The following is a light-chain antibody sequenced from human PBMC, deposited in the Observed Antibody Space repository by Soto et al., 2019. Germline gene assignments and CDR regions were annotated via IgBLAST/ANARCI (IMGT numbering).Light chain of an antibody. CDR3: SSFAGNNNLV. CDR2: EVS. V-gene: IGLV2-8*01. Sequence: QSALTQPPSASGSPGQSVTISCTGTSSDVGGYNYVSWYQHHPGKAPKLMISEVSKRPSGVPDRFSGSKSGNTASLTVSGLQAEDEAAYYCSSFAGNNNLVFGGGTKVTVL. CDR1: SSDVGGYNY. J-gene: IGLJ2*01.